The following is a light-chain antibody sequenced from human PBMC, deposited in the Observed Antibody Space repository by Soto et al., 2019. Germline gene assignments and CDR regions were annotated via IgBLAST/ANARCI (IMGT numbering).Light chain of an antibody. CDR2: GAS. CDR3: QQYKNWPPPCM. Sequence: EIVMTQSPATLSVSPGERATLSCRASQSFSSNLAWYQQKTGQAPRLLIYGASTRATGIPARFSGSGSGTEFTLTISSLQSEDFAVYYCQQYKNWPPPCMFGQGTKVEIK. J-gene: IGKJ1*01. CDR1: QSFSSN. V-gene: IGKV3-15*01.